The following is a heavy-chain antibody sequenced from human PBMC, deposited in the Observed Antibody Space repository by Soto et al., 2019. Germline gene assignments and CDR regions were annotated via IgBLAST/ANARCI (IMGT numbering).Heavy chain of an antibody. J-gene: IGHJ6*02. CDR3: AKVVVVPAALDYYYYYGMDV. CDR2: ISGSGGST. V-gene: IGHV3-23*01. Sequence: PGGSLRLSCAASGFTFSSYAMSWVRQAPGEGLGWVSAISGSGGSTYYADSVKGRFTISRDNSKNTLYLQMNSLRAEDTAVYYCAKVVVVPAALDYYYYYGMDVWGQGTTVTVSS. CDR1: GFTFSSYA. D-gene: IGHD2-2*01.